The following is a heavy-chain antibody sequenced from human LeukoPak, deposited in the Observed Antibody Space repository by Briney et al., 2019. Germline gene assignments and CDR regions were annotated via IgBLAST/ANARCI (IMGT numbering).Heavy chain of an antibody. V-gene: IGHV1-2*02. Sequence: ASVKVSCKASGYTFTGYYMHWVRQAPGQGLEWMGWINPNSGGTNYAQKFQGRVTMTRDTSISTAYMELSRLRPDDTAVYYCARVYYGSGSYHYWGQGTLVTVSS. CDR2: INPNSGGT. J-gene: IGHJ4*02. CDR3: ARVYYGSGSYHY. D-gene: IGHD3-10*01. CDR1: GYTFTGYY.